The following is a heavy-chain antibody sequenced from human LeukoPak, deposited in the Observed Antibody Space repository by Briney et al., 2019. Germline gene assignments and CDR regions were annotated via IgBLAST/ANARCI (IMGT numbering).Heavy chain of an antibody. CDR1: GYTFTSYD. D-gene: IGHD6-13*01. CDR2: MNPNSGNT. Sequence: ASVKVSCKASGYTFTSYDINWVRQATGQGLEWMGWMNPNSGNTGYAQKFQGRVTMTRNTSISTAYMELSSLRSEDTAVYYCARRYSSSWGPYGCWGQGTLVTVSS. J-gene: IGHJ4*02. CDR3: ARRYSSSWGPYGC. V-gene: IGHV1-8*01.